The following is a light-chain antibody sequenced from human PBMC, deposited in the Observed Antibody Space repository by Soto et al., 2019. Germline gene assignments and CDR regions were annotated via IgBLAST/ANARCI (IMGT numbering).Light chain of an antibody. Sequence: QSALTQPPSASGSPGHAVTISCTGTSSDFGGYNYVSWYQQHPGKAPKLMIYGVSKRPSGVPDRFSGSKSGNTASLTVSGLQAEDEADYYCSSYAGSNHLVFGGGTKLTVL. V-gene: IGLV2-8*01. CDR1: SSDFGGYNY. CDR2: GVS. J-gene: IGLJ2*01. CDR3: SSYAGSNHLV.